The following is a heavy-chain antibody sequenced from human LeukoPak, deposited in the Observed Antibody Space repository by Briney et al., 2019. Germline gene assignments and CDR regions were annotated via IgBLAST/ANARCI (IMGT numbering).Heavy chain of an antibody. J-gene: IGHJ4*02. V-gene: IGHV4-39*07. D-gene: IGHD1-1*01. CDR1: GGSISSSSYY. CDR2: IYYSGST. Sequence: PSETLSLTCTVSGGSISSSSYYWGWIRQPPGKGLEWIGSIYYSGSTYYNPSLKSRVTISVDTSKNQFSLKLSSVTAADTAVYYCARRPADPHVGNVDYWGQGTLVTVSS. CDR3: ARRPADPHVGNVDY.